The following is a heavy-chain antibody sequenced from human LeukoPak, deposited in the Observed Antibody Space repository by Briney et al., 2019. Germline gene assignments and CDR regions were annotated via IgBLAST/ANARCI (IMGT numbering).Heavy chain of an antibody. CDR2: IIPILGIA. J-gene: IGHJ4*02. D-gene: IGHD6-19*01. V-gene: IGHV1-69*04. CDR1: GGTFSSYA. Sequence: GASVKVSCKASGGTFSSYAISWVRQAPGQGLEWMGRIIPILGIANYAQKFQGRVTMTEDTSTDTAYMELSSLRSDDTAVYYCARALYSSGWYYDYWGQGTLVTVSS. CDR3: ARALYSSGWYYDY.